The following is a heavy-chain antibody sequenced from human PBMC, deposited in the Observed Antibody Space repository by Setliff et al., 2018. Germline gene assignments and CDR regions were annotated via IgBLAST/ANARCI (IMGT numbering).Heavy chain of an antibody. CDR3: AKSSGSSSSTNLEY. D-gene: IGHD6-6*01. V-gene: IGHV3-23*01. J-gene: IGHJ4*02. CDR2: ITDDGGTT. CDR1: GFTFFSYT. Sequence: PGGSLRLSCTTSGFTFFSYTMNWVRQAPGKGLEWVSAITDDGGTTHYAGSVKGRFTIARDNSNGTLYLQMNSLRVEDTALYYCAKSSGSSSSTNLEYLGPGTLVTVSS.